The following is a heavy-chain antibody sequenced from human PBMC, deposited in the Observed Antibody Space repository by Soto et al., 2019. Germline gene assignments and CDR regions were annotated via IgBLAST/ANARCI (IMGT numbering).Heavy chain of an antibody. CDR2: IYYSGST. CDR3: ARAAYDSSGYTVWYWFDP. D-gene: IGHD3-22*01. J-gene: IGHJ5*02. Sequence: PSETLSLTCTVSGGSISSYYWSWIRQPPGKGLEWIGYIYYSGSTNYNPSLKSRVTISVDTSKNHFSLKLSSVTAADTAVYYCARAAYDSSGYTVWYWFDPWGQGTLVTVS. V-gene: IGHV4-59*12. CDR1: GGSISSYY.